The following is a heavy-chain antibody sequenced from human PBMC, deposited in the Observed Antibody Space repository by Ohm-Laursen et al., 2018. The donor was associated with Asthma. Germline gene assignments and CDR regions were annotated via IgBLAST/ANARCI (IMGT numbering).Heavy chain of an antibody. Sequence: GASVKVSCKAPGDTFSNHGFSWLRQAPGQGLEWMGTIVPVFAAAHYAQKFQGRLTITAGESTTTYVELTSLTSDDTAFYYCARDPRTTVIPFFDYWGQGTLVTVS. CDR1: GDTFSNHG. CDR2: IVPVFAAA. D-gene: IGHD1-1*01. V-gene: IGHV1-69*13. CDR3: ARDPRTTVIPFFDY. J-gene: IGHJ4*02.